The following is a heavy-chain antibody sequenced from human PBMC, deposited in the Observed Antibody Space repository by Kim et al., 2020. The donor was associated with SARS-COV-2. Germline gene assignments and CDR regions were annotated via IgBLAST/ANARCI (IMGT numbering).Heavy chain of an antibody. D-gene: IGHD3-9*01. Sequence: ASVKVSCKASGYTFTSYDINWVRQATGQGLEWMGWMNPNSGNTGYPQKFQGRVTMTRNTSISTAYMELSSLRSEDTAVYYCARAPKMRYDILTGTHGDYYYMDVWGKGTTVTVSS. CDR2: MNPNSGNT. J-gene: IGHJ6*03. CDR3: ARAPKMRYDILTGTHGDYYYMDV. CDR1: GYTFTSYD. V-gene: IGHV1-8*01.